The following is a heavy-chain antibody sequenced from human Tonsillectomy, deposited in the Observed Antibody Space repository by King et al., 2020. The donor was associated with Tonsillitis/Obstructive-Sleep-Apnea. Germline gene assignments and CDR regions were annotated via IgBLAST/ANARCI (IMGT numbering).Heavy chain of an antibody. J-gene: IGHJ3*02. CDR3: ARHLETGTGIVDAFDI. D-gene: IGHD1-1*01. CDR1: GYSFTNYW. CDR2: IYPGDSDT. V-gene: IGHV5-51*01. Sequence: QLVQSGAEVKKPGESLKISCKGSGYSFTNYWIGWVRQMPGKGLEWMGVIYPGDSDTRYSPSFQGQVTISADKSIRTAYLQWSSLKASDTAMYYCARHLETGTGIVDAFDIWGQGTMVTVSS.